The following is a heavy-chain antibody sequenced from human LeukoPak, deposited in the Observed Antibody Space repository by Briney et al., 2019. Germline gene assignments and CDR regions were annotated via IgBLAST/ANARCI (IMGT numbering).Heavy chain of an antibody. D-gene: IGHD3-16*01. CDR3: ARSRITFGGVIYY. CDR2: IRYDGSNK. CDR1: GFTFSSYG. V-gene: IGHV3-30*02. J-gene: IGHJ4*02. Sequence: PGGSLRLSCAASGFTFSSYGMHWVRQAPGKGLEWVAFIRYDGSNKYYADSVKGRFTISRDNSKNTLYLQMNSLRAEDTAVYYCARSRITFGGVIYYWGQGTLVTVSS.